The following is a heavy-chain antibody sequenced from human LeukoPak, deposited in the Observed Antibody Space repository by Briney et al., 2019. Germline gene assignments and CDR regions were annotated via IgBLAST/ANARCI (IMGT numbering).Heavy chain of an antibody. Sequence: PGGSLRLSCAASGVTVSNNFMSWVRQAPGKGLEWVSAISGSGGSTYYADSVKGRFTISRDNSKNTLYLQMNSLRAEDTAVYYCAKDRAGDGWFDPWGQGTLVTVSS. CDR1: GVTVSNNF. J-gene: IGHJ5*02. CDR3: AKDRAGDGWFDP. CDR2: ISGSGGST. V-gene: IGHV3-23*01. D-gene: IGHD3-10*01.